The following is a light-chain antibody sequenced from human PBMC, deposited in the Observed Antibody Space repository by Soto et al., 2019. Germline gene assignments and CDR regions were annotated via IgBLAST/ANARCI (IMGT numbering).Light chain of an antibody. CDR3: SSYAGSNNFGV. Sequence: QSVLTQPPSASGSAGQSVTISCTGTSSDVGGYNYVSWYQQHPGKAPKLMIYEVSKRPSGVPDRFSGSKSGNTASLTVSGLQAEDEADYYCSSYAGSNNFGVFGGGTQLTVL. CDR2: EVS. V-gene: IGLV2-8*01. J-gene: IGLJ3*02. CDR1: SSDVGGYNY.